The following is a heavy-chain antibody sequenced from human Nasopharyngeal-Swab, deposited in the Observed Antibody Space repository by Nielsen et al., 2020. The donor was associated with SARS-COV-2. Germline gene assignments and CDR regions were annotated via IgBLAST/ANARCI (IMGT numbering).Heavy chain of an antibody. D-gene: IGHD2-15*01. Sequence: LSLTCAASGFTFSNYAMSWVRQAPGKGLEWVSTISGSGSRTYYADSVKGRFTISRDNAKNTLYLHMTSLRAEDTAVYYCAKQYRKYCSGGTCYLIDYWGQGTLVSVSS. V-gene: IGHV3-23*01. J-gene: IGHJ4*02. CDR2: ISGSGSRT. CDR1: GFTFSNYA. CDR3: AKQYRKYCSGGTCYLIDY.